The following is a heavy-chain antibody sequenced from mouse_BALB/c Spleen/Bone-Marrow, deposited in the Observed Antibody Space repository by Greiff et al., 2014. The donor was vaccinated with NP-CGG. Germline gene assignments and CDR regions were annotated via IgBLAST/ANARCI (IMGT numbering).Heavy chain of an antibody. CDR2: ISLYSGNT. CDR1: GYTFTDYG. J-gene: IGHJ4*01. Sequence: VQLQQSGPELVRPGVSVKISCKGSGYTFTDYGMHWVRQSHAKSLEWIGLISLYSGNTNYNQKFKDKATMTVDKSSSTAYMELARLTSEDSAIYYCARGDYRYDETMDYWCQGTSVTVSS. D-gene: IGHD2-14*01. CDR3: ARGDYRYDETMDY. V-gene: IGHV1-67*01.